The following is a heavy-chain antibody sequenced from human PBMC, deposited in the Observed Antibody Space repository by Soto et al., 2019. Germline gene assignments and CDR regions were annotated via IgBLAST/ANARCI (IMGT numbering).Heavy chain of an antibody. CDR1: GYTFTSYG. D-gene: IGHD3-3*01. V-gene: IGHV1-18*01. CDR2: ISAYNGNT. Sequence: ASVKVSCKASGYTFTSYGISWVRQAPGQGLEWMGWISAYNGNTNYAQKLQGRVTMTTDTSTSTAYMELRSLRSDDTAVYYCARGAFWSGYSSTAPSDAFDIWGQGTMVTV. CDR3: ARGAFWSGYSSTAPSDAFDI. J-gene: IGHJ3*02.